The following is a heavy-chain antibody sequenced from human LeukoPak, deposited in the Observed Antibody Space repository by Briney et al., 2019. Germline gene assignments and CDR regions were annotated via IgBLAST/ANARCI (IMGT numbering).Heavy chain of an antibody. J-gene: IGHJ4*02. Sequence: SQTLSLTCAVSGGSISSGSYYWSWIRQPAGTGLEWIGRIYTSGSTNYNPSLKSRVTISVDTSKNQFSLKLSPVTAADTAVYYCARQVCSSISCYVDYWGQRTLVTVSS. V-gene: IGHV4-61*02. CDR3: ARQVCSSISCYVDY. CDR1: GGSISSGSYY. CDR2: IYTSGST. D-gene: IGHD2-2*01.